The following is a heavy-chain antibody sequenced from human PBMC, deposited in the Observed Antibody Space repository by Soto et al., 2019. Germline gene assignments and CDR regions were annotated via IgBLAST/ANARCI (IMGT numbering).Heavy chain of an antibody. CDR1: GFTFDDYA. D-gene: IGHD2-15*01. Sequence: EVQLVESGGGLVQPGRSLRLSCAASGFTFDDYAMHWVRQAPGKGLEWVSGISWNSGSIGYADSVKGRFTISRDNAKNSLYLQMNSLRAEATALYYCAKGGRADYYYYGMDVWGQGTTVTVSS. J-gene: IGHJ6*02. CDR2: ISWNSGSI. V-gene: IGHV3-9*01. CDR3: AKGGRADYYYYGMDV.